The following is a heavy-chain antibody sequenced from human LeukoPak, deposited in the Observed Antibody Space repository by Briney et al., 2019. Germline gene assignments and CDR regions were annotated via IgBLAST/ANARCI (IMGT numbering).Heavy chain of an antibody. Sequence: GGSLRLSCAAPGFTFDDYAMHWVRQAPGKGLEWVPGISWNSGSMGYADSVKGRFTISRDNAKNSLYLQMNSLRAEDTALYYCAKDRTGVDTAMGAFDYWGQGTLVTVSS. CDR2: ISWNSGSM. V-gene: IGHV3-9*01. CDR1: GFTFDDYA. D-gene: IGHD5-18*01. CDR3: AKDRTGVDTAMGAFDY. J-gene: IGHJ4*02.